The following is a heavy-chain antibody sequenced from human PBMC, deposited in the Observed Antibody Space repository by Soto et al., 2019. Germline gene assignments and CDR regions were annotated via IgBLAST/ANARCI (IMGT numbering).Heavy chain of an antibody. J-gene: IGHJ4*02. V-gene: IGHV4-61*01. D-gene: IGHD6-19*01. CDR1: GGSVRSGSYY. CDR3: ARSSGWPSLDY. Sequence: QVQLQESGPGLMKPSETLSLTCTVSGGSVRSGSYYWSWIRQPPGKVLEWIGYISYSGSTNYNPSLKSRVTISVDTSKNQFSLRLSSVTAADTAVYYCARSSGWPSLDYWGQGTLVTVSS. CDR2: ISYSGST.